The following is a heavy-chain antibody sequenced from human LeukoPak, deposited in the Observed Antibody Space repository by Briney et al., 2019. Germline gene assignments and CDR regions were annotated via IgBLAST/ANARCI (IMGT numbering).Heavy chain of an antibody. CDR1: GGSFSGYH. V-gene: IGHV4-34*01. D-gene: IGHD3-22*01. CDR2: INPSGST. CDR3: ARGRHDITMIVVVMTSVSYYLDV. Sequence: SETLSLTCAVYGGSFSGYHWAWIRQSPGKGLEWIGDINPSGSTYNNPSLKSRLTISVDTSTDLFSLKLRSVTAADTAVYYCARGRHDITMIVVVMTSVSYYLDVWGKVTTVTVS. J-gene: IGHJ6*03.